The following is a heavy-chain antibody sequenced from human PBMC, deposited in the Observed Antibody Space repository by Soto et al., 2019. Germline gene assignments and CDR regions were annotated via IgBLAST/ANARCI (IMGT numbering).Heavy chain of an antibody. J-gene: IGHJ3*02. CDR2: IPNTENKK. CDR1: GFTFSSYG. CDR3: ARTAGGRVRGALDI. Sequence: QVHLEGSGGGLVQPGTSLRLSCVASGFTFSSYGMHWVRQAPGRGLEWVAVIPNTENKKYYADSVKGRFTISRDNSQNTLFLQMDSLMSEDTAMYYCARTAGGRVRGALDIWGQGTMVTVS. D-gene: IGHD6-13*01. V-gene: IGHV3-30-3*01.